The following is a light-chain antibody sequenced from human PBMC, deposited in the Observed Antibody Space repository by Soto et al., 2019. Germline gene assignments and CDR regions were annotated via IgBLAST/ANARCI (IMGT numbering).Light chain of an antibody. CDR2: AAS. CDR1: QSIDNF. J-gene: IGKJ2*01. CDR3: QQSYSLPYT. V-gene: IGKV1-39*01. Sequence: DIQMTQSPSSLSASVGDRVTITCRPSQSIDNFLDWYQQKPGKAPNLLIYAASSLQSGVSSRFSGRGSGTDFTLTISSLQPEDSATYYCQQSYSLPYTLGQGTKLEIK.